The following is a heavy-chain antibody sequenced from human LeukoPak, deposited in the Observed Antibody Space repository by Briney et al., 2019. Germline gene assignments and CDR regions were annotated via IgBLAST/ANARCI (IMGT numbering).Heavy chain of an antibody. D-gene: IGHD6-19*01. CDR3: ARDRYSSGWSGYYFDY. CDR2: INPSGGST. V-gene: IGHV1-46*01. CDR1: GYTFTGYY. Sequence: ASVKVSCKASGYTFTGYYMHWVRQAPGQGLEWMGIINPSGGSTSYAQKFQGRVTMTRDTSTSTVYMELSSLRSEDTAVYYCARDRYSSGWSGYYFDYWGQGTLVTVSS. J-gene: IGHJ4*02.